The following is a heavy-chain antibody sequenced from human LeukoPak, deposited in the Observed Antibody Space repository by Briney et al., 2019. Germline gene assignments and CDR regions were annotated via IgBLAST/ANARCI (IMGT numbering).Heavy chain of an antibody. CDR3: ARAPYYDILTGSHFDY. V-gene: IGHV3-11*06. CDR1: GFTFSDYY. J-gene: IGHJ4*02. D-gene: IGHD3-9*01. Sequence: GSLRLSCAASGFTFSDYYMSWIRQAPGKGLEWVSYINSSSSYTNYADSVKGRFTISRDNAKNSLYLQMNSLRAEDTAVYYCARAPYYDILTGSHFDYWGQGTLVTVSS. CDR2: INSSSSYT.